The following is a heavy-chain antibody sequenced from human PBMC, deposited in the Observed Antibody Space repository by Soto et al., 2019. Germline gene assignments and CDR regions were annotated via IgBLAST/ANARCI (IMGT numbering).Heavy chain of an antibody. V-gene: IGHV4-39*02. CDR1: GGYIGNSGYY. Sequence: QLQLQESGPGLVKTSETLSLTCTVSGGYIGNSGYYWNWIRQPPGKRLEWVATIYYTGTSYYRASLKTRLPMSVHTSTNHFSLELSPVTAADTAVYYCGRYYDTSNRPYFYPWGQGTLVTVSS. D-gene: IGHD3-22*01. CDR2: IYYTGTS. CDR3: GRYYDTSNRPYFYP. J-gene: IGHJ5*02.